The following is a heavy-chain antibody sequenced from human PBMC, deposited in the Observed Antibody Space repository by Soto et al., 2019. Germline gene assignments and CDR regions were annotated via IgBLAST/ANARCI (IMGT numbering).Heavy chain of an antibody. V-gene: IGHV1-69*13. Sequence: SVKVSCKASGGTFSSYAISWVRQAPGQGLEWMGGIIPIFGTANYAQKFQGRVTITADESTSTAYMELSSLRSEGTAVYYCARRAVAAIPSGYYYGMDVWGQGTTVTVSS. CDR1: GGTFSSYA. D-gene: IGHD2-2*02. CDR3: ARRAVAAIPSGYYYGMDV. J-gene: IGHJ6*02. CDR2: IIPIFGTA.